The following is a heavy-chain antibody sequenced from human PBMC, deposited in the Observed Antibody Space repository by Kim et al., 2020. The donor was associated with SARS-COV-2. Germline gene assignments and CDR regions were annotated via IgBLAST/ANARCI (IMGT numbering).Heavy chain of an antibody. J-gene: IGHJ5*02. V-gene: IGHV4-34*01. CDR3: ARGRGRYCSGGSCYSWFDP. CDR1: GGSFSGYY. CDR2: INHSGST. D-gene: IGHD2-15*01. Sequence: SETLSLTCAVYGGSFSGYYWSWIRQPPGKGLEWIGEINHSGSTNYNPSLKSRVTISVDTSKNQFSLKLSSVTAADTAVYYCARGRGRYCSGGSCYSWFDPWGQGTLVTVSS.